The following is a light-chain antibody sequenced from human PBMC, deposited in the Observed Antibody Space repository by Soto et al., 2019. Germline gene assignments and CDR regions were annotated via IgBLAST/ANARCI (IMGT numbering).Light chain of an antibody. CDR3: QQYGTSTRYT. CDR1: QSLSSST. Sequence: IVLTQYPGTLSLSPGARATLYCSASQSLSSSTLSWDQQKPGQAPRLLIYGASSRATGIPDRFSGSGSVTDFTLTISRLEPEDFAVYDCQQYGTSTRYTLGQGNKLEIK. CDR2: GAS. V-gene: IGKV3-20*01. J-gene: IGKJ2*01.